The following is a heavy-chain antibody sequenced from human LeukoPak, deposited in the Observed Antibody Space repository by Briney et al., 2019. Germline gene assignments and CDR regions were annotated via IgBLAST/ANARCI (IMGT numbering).Heavy chain of an antibody. CDR2: MNPNSGNT. D-gene: IGHD6-13*01. CDR3: AREHSSSWYWGSGWYYYYYMDV. CDR1: GYTFTSYD. J-gene: IGHJ6*03. V-gene: IGHV1-8*01. Sequence: ASVKVSCKASGYTFTSYDINWVRQATGQGLEWMGWMNPNSGNTGYAQKFQGRVTMTRNTSISTAYIELSSLRSEDTAVYYCAREHSSSWYWGSGWYYYYYMDVWGKGTTVTVSS.